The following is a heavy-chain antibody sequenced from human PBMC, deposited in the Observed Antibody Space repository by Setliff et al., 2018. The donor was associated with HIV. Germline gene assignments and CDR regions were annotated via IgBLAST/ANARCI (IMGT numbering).Heavy chain of an antibody. V-gene: IGHV1-69*13. CDR1: GGTFSGHA. D-gene: IGHD3-9*01. Sequence: SVKVSCKAAGGTFSGHAINWVRQAPGQGLEWMGEIIPLFGTAHYAQRFQGRVTITADHSASTAYMELSRLKSADTAVYYCARACDVLTGYFDYWGQGTLVTVSS. CDR3: ARACDVLTGYFDY. CDR2: IIPLFGTA. J-gene: IGHJ4*02.